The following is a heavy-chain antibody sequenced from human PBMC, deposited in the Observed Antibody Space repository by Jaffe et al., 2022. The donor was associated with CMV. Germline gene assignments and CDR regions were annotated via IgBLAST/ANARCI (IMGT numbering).Heavy chain of an antibody. CDR1: GGSFSGYY. CDR2: INHSGST. J-gene: IGHJ4*02. D-gene: IGHD5-18*01. V-gene: IGHV4-34*01. CDR3: ARRGIQLWGVTALDY. Sequence: QVQLQQWGAGLLKPSETLSLTCAVYGGSFSGYYWSWIRQPPGKGLEWIGEINHSGSTNYNPSLKSRVTISVDTSKNQFSLKLSSVTAADTAVYYCARRGIQLWGVTALDYWGQGTLVTVSS.